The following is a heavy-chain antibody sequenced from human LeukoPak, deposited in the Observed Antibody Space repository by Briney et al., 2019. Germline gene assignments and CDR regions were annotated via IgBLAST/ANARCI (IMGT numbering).Heavy chain of an antibody. CDR2: ISGSGGNT. CDR1: GFTFSSYV. CDR3: ADVGYCSSTSCSGFDP. V-gene: IGHV3-23*01. Sequence: AGGSLRLSCAASGFTFSSYVMSWVRQAPGKGLEWVSAISGSGGNTFYADSVKGRFTISRDNSKNTLYLQMNSLRAEDTAVYYCADVGYCSSTSCSGFDPWGQGTLVTVSS. D-gene: IGHD2-2*01. J-gene: IGHJ5*02.